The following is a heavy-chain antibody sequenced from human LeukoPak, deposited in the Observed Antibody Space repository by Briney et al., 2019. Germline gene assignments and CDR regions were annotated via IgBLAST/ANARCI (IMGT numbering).Heavy chain of an antibody. D-gene: IGHD6-19*01. V-gene: IGHV4-61*02. CDR1: GGSISSGSYY. CDR3: ARDPVRIAVAGTYYYGMDV. CDR2: IYTSGST. J-gene: IGHJ6*02. Sequence: TLSLTCTVSGGSISSGSYYWSWIRQPAGKGLEWIGRIYTSGSTNYNPSLKSRATISVDTSKNQFSLKLSSVTAADTAVYCCARDPVRIAVAGTYYYGMDVWGQGTTVTVSS.